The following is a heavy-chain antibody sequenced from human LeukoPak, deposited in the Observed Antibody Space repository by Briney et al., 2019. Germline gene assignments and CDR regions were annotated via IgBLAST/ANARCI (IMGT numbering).Heavy chain of an antibody. J-gene: IGHJ3*02. Sequence: GGFLRLSCAASGFRFSKYSMDWVRQAPGKGLVWVSVIHSDGSTTAYADSVKGRFSISRDNAKNTVHLEMNSLRDEDTAVYYCARGGVGNFDIWGQGTMVTVSS. CDR1: GFRFSKYS. CDR3: ARGGVGNFDI. V-gene: IGHV3-74*01. D-gene: IGHD7-27*01. CDR2: IHSDGSTT.